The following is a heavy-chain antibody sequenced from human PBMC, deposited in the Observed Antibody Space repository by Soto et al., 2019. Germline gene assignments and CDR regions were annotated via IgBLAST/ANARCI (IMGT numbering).Heavy chain of an antibody. J-gene: IGHJ5*02. CDR1: GFTFSSYG. Sequence: PGGSLRLSCAASGFTFSSYGMHWVRQAPGKGLEWVAVISYDGSNKYYADSVKGRFTISRDNSKNTLYLQMNSLRAEDTAVYYCAKDLERYFDWLLPTYNWFDPWGQGTLVTVSS. CDR3: AKDLERYFDWLLPTYNWFDP. CDR2: ISYDGSNK. V-gene: IGHV3-30*18. D-gene: IGHD3-9*01.